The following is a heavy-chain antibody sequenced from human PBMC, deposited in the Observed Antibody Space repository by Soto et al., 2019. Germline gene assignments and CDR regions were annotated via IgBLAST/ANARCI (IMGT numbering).Heavy chain of an antibody. CDR1: VFTFIIYS. CDR2: MWCDGTNK. CDR3: ARDATFGTKGGSFDI. J-gene: IGHJ3*02. Sequence: GWSLRLSCASSVFTFIIYSMHWVRQSPGKGLEWVAVMWCDGTNKYYGESVKGRFTISRDNSENTLYLQMNSLRVEDTAVYYCARDATFGTKGGSFDIWGHGTLVTVSS. V-gene: IGHV3-33*01. D-gene: IGHD3-16*01.